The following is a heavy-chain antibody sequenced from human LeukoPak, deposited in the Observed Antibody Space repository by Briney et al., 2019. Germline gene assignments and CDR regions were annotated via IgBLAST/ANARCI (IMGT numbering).Heavy chain of an antibody. V-gene: IGHV4-4*07. CDR1: GGSISSYY. CDR3: ARVTKYYYGSGVGGFDY. J-gene: IGHJ4*02. Sequence: KTSETLSLTCTVSGGSISSYYWSWIRQPAGKGLEWIGRIYTSGSTNYNPSLKSRVTMSVDTPKIQFSLKLSSVTAADTAVYYCARVTKYYYGSGVGGFDYWGQGTLVTVSS. CDR2: IYTSGST. D-gene: IGHD3-10*01.